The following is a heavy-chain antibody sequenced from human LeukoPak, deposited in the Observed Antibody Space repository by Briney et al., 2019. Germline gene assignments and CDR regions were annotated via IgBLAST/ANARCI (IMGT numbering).Heavy chain of an antibody. J-gene: IGHJ4*02. CDR3: ARESGGYIIDY. V-gene: IGHV1-69*05. D-gene: IGHD6-25*01. CDR2: IIPIFGTA. Sequence: ASVKVSCKASGGTFSSYAISWLRQAPGQGLEWMGRIIPIFGTANYAQKFQGRVTITTDESTSTAYMELSSLRSEDTAVYYCARESGGYIIDYWGQGTLVTVSS. CDR1: GGTFSSYA.